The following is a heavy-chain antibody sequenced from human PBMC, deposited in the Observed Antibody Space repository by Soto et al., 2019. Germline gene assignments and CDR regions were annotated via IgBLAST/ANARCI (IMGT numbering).Heavy chain of an antibody. D-gene: IGHD1-7*01. Sequence: GGSLRLSCAASGFTFSSYSMNWVRQAPGKGLEWVSYISSSSSTIYYADSVKGRFTISRDNAKNSPYLQMNSLRAEDTAVYYCARDRPGITGTHSFDYWGQGTLVTVSS. J-gene: IGHJ4*02. CDR1: GFTFSSYS. CDR3: ARDRPGITGTHSFDY. CDR2: ISSSSSTI. V-gene: IGHV3-48*01.